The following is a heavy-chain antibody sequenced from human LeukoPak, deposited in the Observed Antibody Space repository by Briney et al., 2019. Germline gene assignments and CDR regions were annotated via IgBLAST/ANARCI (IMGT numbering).Heavy chain of an antibody. V-gene: IGHV3-30*03. Sequence: PPGGTLRLSCAASGFTFSSYGMSWVRQAPGKGLEWVAVISYDGSNTYYADSVKGRFTISRDNSKNTLYLQMNSLRAEDTAVYYCARGYLSSTRTDYFDYWGQGALVTVSS. CDR2: ISYDGSNT. D-gene: IGHD6-13*01. CDR3: ARGYLSSTRTDYFDY. J-gene: IGHJ4*02. CDR1: GFTFSSYG.